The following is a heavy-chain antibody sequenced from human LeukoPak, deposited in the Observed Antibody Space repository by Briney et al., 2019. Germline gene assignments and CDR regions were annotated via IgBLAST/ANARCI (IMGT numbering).Heavy chain of an antibody. Sequence: GASAKVSCKASGYTFTSHAMHWVRQAPGQRLEWMGGFDPEDGETIYAQKFQGRVTMTEDTSTDTAYMELSSLRSEDTAVYYCATRNIVGATNYYYGMDVWGQGTTVTVSS. D-gene: IGHD1-26*01. J-gene: IGHJ6*02. CDR2: FDPEDGET. CDR3: ATRNIVGATNYYYGMDV. V-gene: IGHV1-24*01. CDR1: GYTFTSHA.